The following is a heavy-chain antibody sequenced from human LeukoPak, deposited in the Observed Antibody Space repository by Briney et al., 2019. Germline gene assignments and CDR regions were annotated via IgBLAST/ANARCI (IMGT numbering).Heavy chain of an antibody. D-gene: IGHD4-17*01. V-gene: IGHV3-23*01. J-gene: IGHJ5*02. CDR2: ISGSGGRT. CDR3: AKDHGDYGDYVGWFDP. CDR1: GFTFSSYA. Sequence: GGSLRLSCAASGFTFSSYAMTWVRQPPGKGLEWVSVISGSGGRTVYADSVKGRFTISRDNSKNMLYLQMKSLRVDDTATYYCAKDHGDYGDYVGWFDPWGQGTLATVSS.